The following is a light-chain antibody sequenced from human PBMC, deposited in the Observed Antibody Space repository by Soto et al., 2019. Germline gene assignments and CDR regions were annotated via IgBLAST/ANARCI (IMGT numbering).Light chain of an antibody. CDR3: CSYAGSSTSWV. J-gene: IGLJ3*02. V-gene: IGLV2-23*02. CDR1: SSDVGSYNL. CDR2: EVS. Sequence: QSALTQPASVSGSPGHSITISCTGTSSDVGSYNLVSWYQQHPGKAPKLMIYEVSKRPSGVSNRFSGSKSGNTASLTISGLQAEDEADYYCCSYAGSSTSWVFGGGTKLTVL.